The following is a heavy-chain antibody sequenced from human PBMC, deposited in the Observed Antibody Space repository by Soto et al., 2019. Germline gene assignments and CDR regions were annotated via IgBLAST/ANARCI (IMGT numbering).Heavy chain of an antibody. J-gene: IGHJ6*02. Sequence: ASVKVSCKASGYTFTDYYMHWVRQAPGQGLEWMGWINPNSGDTNYAQKFQGWITMTRDTSINTAYMALSRLRSDDTAVYYCAREVDCSSTSCLEYYYGMDVWGQGTTVTVSS. CDR3: AREVDCSSTSCLEYYYGMDV. CDR1: GYTFTDYY. CDR2: INPNSGDT. V-gene: IGHV1-2*04. D-gene: IGHD2-2*01.